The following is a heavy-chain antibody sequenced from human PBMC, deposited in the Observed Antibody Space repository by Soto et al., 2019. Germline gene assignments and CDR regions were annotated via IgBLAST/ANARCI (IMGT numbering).Heavy chain of an antibody. CDR2: IYYSGST. CDR3: ARANIVVVVAGYFDY. V-gene: IGHV4-31*03. D-gene: IGHD2-15*01. Sequence: QVQLQESGPGLVKPSQTLSLTCTVSGGSISSGGYYWSWIRQHPGKGLEWIGYIYYSGSTYYNPSVESRVTISVDTSKNQFSLKLSSVTAADTAVYYCARANIVVVVAGYFDYWGQGTLVTVSS. J-gene: IGHJ4*02. CDR1: GGSISSGGYY.